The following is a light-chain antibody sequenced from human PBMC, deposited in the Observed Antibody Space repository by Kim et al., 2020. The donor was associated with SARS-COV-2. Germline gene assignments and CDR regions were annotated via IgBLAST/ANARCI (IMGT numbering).Light chain of an antibody. CDR3: SSYAGSNIVG. CDR2: EVN. V-gene: IGLV2-8*01. CDR1: SSDVGGSNY. Sequence: QSALTQPPSASGSPGQSVTISCTGTSSDVGGSNYVSWYQQHPGKAPKLMIYEVNERPSGVPDRFSGSKSGNTASLTVSGLQSEDEADYYRSSYAGSNIVGFGGGTQVTVL. J-gene: IGLJ2*01.